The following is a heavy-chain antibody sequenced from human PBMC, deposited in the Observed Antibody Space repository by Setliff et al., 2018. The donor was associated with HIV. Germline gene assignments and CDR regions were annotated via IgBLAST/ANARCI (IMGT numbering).Heavy chain of an antibody. CDR1: GGSFSGYY. Sequence: SETLSLTCAVYGGSFSGYYWSWIRQPPGKGLEWIGEMSHSGSTKYNPSLKSRVTISGDTSKNQFSLNVNSVTAADTAVYYCFLFYDDRSGFYWDWGQGTPVTVSS. V-gene: IGHV4-34*01. CDR3: FLFYDDRSGFYWD. D-gene: IGHD3-22*01. J-gene: IGHJ4*02. CDR2: MSHSGST.